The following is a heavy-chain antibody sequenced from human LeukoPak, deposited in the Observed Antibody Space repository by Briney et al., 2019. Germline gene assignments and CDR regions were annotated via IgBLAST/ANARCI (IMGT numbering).Heavy chain of an antibody. CDR2: IRYDGSNK. V-gene: IGHV3-30*02. CDR3: ARTYFDWFPPDY. Sequence: GGSLRLSCAASGFTFSNYGMHWVRQAPGKGLEWVAFIRYDGSNKYYADSVKGRFTISREKSKNTLILQMNSLRAEDTAVYYCARTYFDWFPPDYWGQGTLVTVSS. D-gene: IGHD3-9*01. CDR1: GFTFSNYG. J-gene: IGHJ4*02.